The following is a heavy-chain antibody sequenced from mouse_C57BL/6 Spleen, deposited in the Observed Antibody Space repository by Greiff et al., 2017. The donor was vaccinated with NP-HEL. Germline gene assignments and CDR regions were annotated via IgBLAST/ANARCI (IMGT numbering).Heavy chain of an antibody. CDR1: GYTFTDYE. CDR2: IDPETGVT. V-gene: IGHV1-15*01. D-gene: IGHD2-12*01. Sequence: VQLQQSGAELVRPGASVTLSCKASGYTFTDYEMHWVKQTPVHGLEWIGAIDPETGVTAYNQKFKGKAILTADKSSSTAYMELRSLTSEDSAVYYCTRVDDPYAMDYWGQGTSVTVSS. CDR3: TRVDDPYAMDY. J-gene: IGHJ4*01.